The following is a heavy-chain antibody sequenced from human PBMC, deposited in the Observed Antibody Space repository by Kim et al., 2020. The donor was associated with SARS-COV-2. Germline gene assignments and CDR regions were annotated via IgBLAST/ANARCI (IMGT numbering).Heavy chain of an antibody. CDR2: ISFDGRNK. J-gene: IGHJ6*02. Sequence: GGSLRLSCAASGVSFDSSAMNWFRQAPGKGLEWVAVISFDGRNKAYADSVKGRFTISRDNSKSTLHLQMNSLRVEDTAVYYCARGNYYESVSLSDYYNGMDVWGQGTTVTVSS. CDR1: GVSFDSSA. V-gene: IGHV3-30-3*01. D-gene: IGHD3-10*01. CDR3: ARGNYYESVSLSDYYNGMDV.